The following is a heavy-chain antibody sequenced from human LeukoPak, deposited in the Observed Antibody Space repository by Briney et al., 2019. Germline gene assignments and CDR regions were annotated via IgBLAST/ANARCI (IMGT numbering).Heavy chain of an antibody. V-gene: IGHV4-59*01. CDR2: IYYSGST. J-gene: IGHJ5*02. CDR1: GGSISSYY. CDR3: ARVGRPGYCSSTSCSNWFDP. Sequence: PSGTLSLTCTVSGGSISSYYWSWIRQPPGKGLEWIGYIYYSGSTNYNPSLKSRVTISVDTSKNQFSLKLSSVTAADAAVYYCARVGRPGYCSSTSCSNWFDPWGQGTLVTVSS. D-gene: IGHD2-2*01.